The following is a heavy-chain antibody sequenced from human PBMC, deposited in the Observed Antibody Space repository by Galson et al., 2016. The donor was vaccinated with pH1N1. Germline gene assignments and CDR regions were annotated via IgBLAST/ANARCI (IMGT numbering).Heavy chain of an antibody. CDR3: ARSDYGDYVGGLHY. D-gene: IGHD4-17*01. Sequence: PALVKPTQTLTLTCTFSGFSLSTSGVGVGWIRQPPGKALEWLALIYWDDDKRYSPSRKSRLTITKDTSKNQVVLTMTNMDPVDTATYYCARSDYGDYVGGLHYWGQGTLVTVSS. CDR2: IYWDDDK. CDR1: GFSLSTSGVG. J-gene: IGHJ4*02. V-gene: IGHV2-5*02.